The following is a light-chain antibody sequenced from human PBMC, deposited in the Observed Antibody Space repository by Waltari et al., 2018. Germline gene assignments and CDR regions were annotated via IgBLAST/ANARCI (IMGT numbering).Light chain of an antibody. CDR2: AVS. CDR1: SSDVGTYKL. Sequence: QSALTQPASVSGSPGQSITIPCTGPSSDVGTYKLVSWYQQHPGKAPKLMIYAVSKRPSGVSDRFSGSKSGDMASLTISGLQPEDEAEYFCSSYAGSSKGVFGGGTKVTVL. J-gene: IGLJ2*01. V-gene: IGLV2-23*02. CDR3: SSYAGSSKGV.